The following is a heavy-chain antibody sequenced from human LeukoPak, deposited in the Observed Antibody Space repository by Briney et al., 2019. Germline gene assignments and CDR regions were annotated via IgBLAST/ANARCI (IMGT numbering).Heavy chain of an antibody. V-gene: IGHV3-30*03. CDR2: ISYDGSNK. Sequence: PGGSLRLSCAASGFTFSSYGMHWVRQAPGKGLEWVAVISYDGSNKYYADSVKGRFTISRDNSKNTLYLQMNSLRAEDTAVYYCARPVPPRLGWFDPWGQGTLVTVSS. CDR1: GFTFSSYG. D-gene: IGHD1-1*01. CDR3: ARPVPPRLGWFDP. J-gene: IGHJ5*02.